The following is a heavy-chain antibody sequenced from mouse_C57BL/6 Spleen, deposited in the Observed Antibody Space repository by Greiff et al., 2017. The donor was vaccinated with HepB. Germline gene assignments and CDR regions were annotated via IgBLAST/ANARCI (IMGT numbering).Heavy chain of an antibody. CDR1: GYTFTDYY. CDR3: ARHIYYGSSYLYYFDY. CDR2: INPNNGGT. V-gene: IGHV1-26*01. J-gene: IGHJ2*01. D-gene: IGHD1-1*01. Sequence: VQLQQSGPELVKPGASVKISCKASGYTFTDYYMNWVKQSHGKSLEWIGDINPNNGGTSYNQKFKGKATLTVDKSSSTAYMELRSLTSEDSAVYYCARHIYYGSSYLYYFDYWGQGTTLTVSS.